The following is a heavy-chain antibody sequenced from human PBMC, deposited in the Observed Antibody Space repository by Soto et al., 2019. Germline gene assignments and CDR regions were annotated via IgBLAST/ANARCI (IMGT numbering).Heavy chain of an antibody. CDR2: IFPSDSDT. Sequence: PGESLKISCRTSGYRFTSYWIAWVRQVPGKGLEWMGIIFPSDSDTRYSPSFQGQVTISADRSTSTAFLQWASLKASDTAVYFCARKDKSGYFNWFDPWGQGTLVTVS. D-gene: IGHD3-22*01. V-gene: IGHV5-51*01. CDR3: ARKDKSGYFNWFDP. J-gene: IGHJ5*02. CDR1: GYRFTSYW.